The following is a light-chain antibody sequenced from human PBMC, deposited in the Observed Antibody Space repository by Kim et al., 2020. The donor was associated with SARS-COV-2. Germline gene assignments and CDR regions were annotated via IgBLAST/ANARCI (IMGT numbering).Light chain of an antibody. V-gene: IGLV3-9*01. CDR3: QVWDSSTYV. CDR2: RDS. J-gene: IGLJ1*01. CDR1: NIGSKN. Sequence: SYELTQPLSVSVALGQTARITCGGNNIGSKNVHWYQQKPGQAPVLVIYRDSNRPSGIPERCSGSNSGNTATLTISRAQAGDEADYYCQVWDSSTYVFGTGTKVTVL.